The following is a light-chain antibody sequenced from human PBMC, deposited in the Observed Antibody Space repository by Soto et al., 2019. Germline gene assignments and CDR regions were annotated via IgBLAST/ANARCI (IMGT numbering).Light chain of an antibody. J-gene: IGKJ4*01. CDR1: QSVISN. CDR2: GAS. Sequence: EIVMTQSPDTLSVSPGERATLSCRASQSVISNIAWYQQKPGQAPRLLIYGASTRATGIPARFSGSGSGTEFTLTISSLQSEDFAVYYCQQYNNWPPLTFGGGTQVEIK. CDR3: QQYNNWPPLT. V-gene: IGKV3-15*01.